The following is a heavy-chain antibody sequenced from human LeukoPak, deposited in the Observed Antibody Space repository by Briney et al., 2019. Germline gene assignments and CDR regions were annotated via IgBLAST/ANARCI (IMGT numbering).Heavy chain of an antibody. CDR2: ISSSSSYI. CDR1: GFTFSSYS. Sequence: PGGSLRLSCAASGFTFSSYSMNWVRQAPGKGLEWVSSISSSSSYIYYADSVKGRFTISRDNAKNSLYLQMNSLRAEDTAVYYCARMRQDYDSSGSDAFDIWGQGTMVTVSS. J-gene: IGHJ3*02. CDR3: ARMRQDYDSSGSDAFDI. V-gene: IGHV3-21*01. D-gene: IGHD3-22*01.